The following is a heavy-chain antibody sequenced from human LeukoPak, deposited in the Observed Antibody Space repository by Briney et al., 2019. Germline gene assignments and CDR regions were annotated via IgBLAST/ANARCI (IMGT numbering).Heavy chain of an antibody. CDR1: GFTFRNFG. CDR3: TTRYSGYDYSWFDP. V-gene: IGHV3-15*01. D-gene: IGHD5-12*01. CDR2: IKSKTDGGTT. Sequence: PGGTLRLSCAASGFTFRNFGMTWVRQAPGKGLEWVGRIKSKTDGGTTDYAAPVKGSFTISRDDSKNTLYLQMNSLKTEDTAVYYCTTRYSGYDYSWFDPWGQGTLVTVSS. J-gene: IGHJ5*02.